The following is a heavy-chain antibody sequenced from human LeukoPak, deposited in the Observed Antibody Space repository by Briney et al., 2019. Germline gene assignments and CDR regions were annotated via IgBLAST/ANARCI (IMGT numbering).Heavy chain of an antibody. Sequence: SVKVSCKASGGTFSSYAISWVRQVPGQGLEWMGRIIPILGIANYAQKFQGRVTITADKSTSTAYMELSSLRSEDTAVYYCASAPGDYFDYWGQGTLVTVSS. CDR3: ASAPGDYFDY. CDR2: IIPILGIA. J-gene: IGHJ4*02. V-gene: IGHV1-69*04. CDR1: GGTFSSYA.